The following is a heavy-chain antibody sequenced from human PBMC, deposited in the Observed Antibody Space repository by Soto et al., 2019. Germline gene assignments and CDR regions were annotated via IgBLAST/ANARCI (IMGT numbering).Heavy chain of an antibody. Sequence: EVQLLESGGGLVQRGGSLRLSCAASGFTFSSYAMNWVRQAPGKGLEWVSVISGSDGSTYYADSVKGRFTISRDKSKNTLNLQMNSLRAEDTAVYYCARRSSSWYFDYWGQGTLVTVSS. D-gene: IGHD6-13*01. CDR1: GFTFSSYA. V-gene: IGHV3-23*01. J-gene: IGHJ4*02. CDR2: ISGSDGST. CDR3: ARRSSSWYFDY.